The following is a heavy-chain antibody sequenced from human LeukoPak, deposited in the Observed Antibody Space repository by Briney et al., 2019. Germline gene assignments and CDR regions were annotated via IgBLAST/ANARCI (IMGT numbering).Heavy chain of an antibody. V-gene: IGHV1-69*13. J-gene: IGHJ4*02. CDR3: ARGASCGGDCYSPDY. D-gene: IGHD2-21*02. Sequence: SVKVSCKASGGTFSSYSFSWVRQAPGQGLEWMGGIIPIFGTANYAQKFQGRVTITADESTSTAYMELSSLRSEDTAVYYCARGASCGGDCYSPDYWGQGTLVTVSS. CDR2: IIPIFGTA. CDR1: GGTFSSYS.